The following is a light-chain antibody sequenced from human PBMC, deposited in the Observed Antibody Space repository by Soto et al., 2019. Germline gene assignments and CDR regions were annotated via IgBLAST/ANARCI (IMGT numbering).Light chain of an antibody. V-gene: IGKV1-39*01. CDR3: QQSSGSRDWA. Sequence: DIQMTQSPTSLPASLWDRLSFTFLASQSIRSHLNWYQQKPGKAPKLLIYAASSLQSGVPSRFSGSGSGTDFTLTIRGLQPEDFATYYCQQSSGSRDWAFGQGTKVDNK. CDR2: AAS. J-gene: IGKJ1*01. CDR1: QSIRSH.